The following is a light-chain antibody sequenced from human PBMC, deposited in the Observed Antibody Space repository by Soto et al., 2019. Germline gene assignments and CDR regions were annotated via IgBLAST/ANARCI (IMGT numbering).Light chain of an antibody. CDR2: DAS. J-gene: IGKJ1*01. V-gene: IGKV1-8*01. CDR1: QGISSY. Sequence: AIRMTQSPSSFSASTGDRVTITCRASQGISSYLAWYQQKPGKAPKLLIYDASSLESGVPSRFSGSGSGTEITLTISSLQPDDFATYYCQQYNSYSRTFGQGTKVDIK. CDR3: QQYNSYSRT.